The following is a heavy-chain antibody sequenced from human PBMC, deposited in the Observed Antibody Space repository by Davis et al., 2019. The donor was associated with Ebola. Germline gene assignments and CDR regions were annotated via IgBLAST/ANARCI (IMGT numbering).Heavy chain of an antibody. CDR2: ISSNGGST. V-gene: IGHV3-64*01. J-gene: IGHJ3*02. Sequence: GESLKISCAASGFTFSSYAMHWVRQAPGKGLEYVSAISSNGGSTYYANSVKGRFTISRDNAKNSLYLQMNSLRAEDTAVYYCASGSVQWLVRRDAFDIWGQGTMVTVSS. D-gene: IGHD6-19*01. CDR3: ASGSVQWLVRRDAFDI. CDR1: GFTFSSYA.